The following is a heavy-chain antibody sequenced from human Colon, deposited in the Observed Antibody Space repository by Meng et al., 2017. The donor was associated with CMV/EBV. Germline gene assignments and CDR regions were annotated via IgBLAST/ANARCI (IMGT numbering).Heavy chain of an antibody. CDR2: ISGNGGST. CDR1: EFSFATYA. Sequence: GGSLRLSCEGSEFSFATYAMAWVRQAPGKGLEWVAGISGNGGSTYYADSVKGRFTISRDNSKNTLSLEMNSLRVEDTALYYCAKRGTGASYFAMDAWGQGTTVTVSS. D-gene: IGHD2/OR15-2a*01. V-gene: IGHV3-23*01. CDR3: AKRGTGASYFAMDA. J-gene: IGHJ6*02.